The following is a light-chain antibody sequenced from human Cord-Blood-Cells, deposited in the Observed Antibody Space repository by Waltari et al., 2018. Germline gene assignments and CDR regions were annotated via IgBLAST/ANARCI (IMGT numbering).Light chain of an antibody. CDR1: SSVVGSYNL. CDR2: EGS. J-gene: IGLJ1*01. Sequence: QSALTQPASLSGSPGQSITISCTGDSSVVGSYNLVFCYQQHPSKAPKLMIYEGSKRPSGVSNRFSGSKSGNTASLTSSGLQAEDEADYYCCSYAGSSTYVVGTGTKVTVL. V-gene: IGLV2-23*01. CDR3: CSYAGSSTYV.